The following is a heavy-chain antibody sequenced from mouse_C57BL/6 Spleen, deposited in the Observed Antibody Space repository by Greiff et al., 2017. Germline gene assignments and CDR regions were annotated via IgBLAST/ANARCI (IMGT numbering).Heavy chain of an antibody. CDR3: ASESNWLDY. Sequence: QVQLKQPGAELVKPGASVKLSCKASGYTFTSYWMHWVKQRPGQGLEWIGMIHPNSGSTNYNEKFKSKATLTVDKSSSTAYMQLSSLTSEDSAVYYCASESNWLDYWGQGTTLTVSS. D-gene: IGHD4-1*01. CDR2: IHPNSGST. J-gene: IGHJ2*01. V-gene: IGHV1-64*01. CDR1: GYTFTSYW.